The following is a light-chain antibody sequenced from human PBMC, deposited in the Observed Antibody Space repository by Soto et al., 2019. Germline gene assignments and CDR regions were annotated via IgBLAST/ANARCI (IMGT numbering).Light chain of an antibody. V-gene: IGKV3-20*01. CDR3: QQYTSSLIT. CDR1: QTASSSH. J-gene: IGKJ5*01. Sequence: EIVLTQSPGALSLSPGERATLSCRASQTASSSHLAWYQQKPGQAPRLLIYDASSRATGISDRFSGSGSGTDFTLTISRLESEDFAVYYCQQYTSSLITFGQGTRLEIK. CDR2: DAS.